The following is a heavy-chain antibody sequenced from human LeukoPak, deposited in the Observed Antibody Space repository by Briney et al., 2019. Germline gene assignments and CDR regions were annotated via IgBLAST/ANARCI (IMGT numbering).Heavy chain of an antibody. Sequence: ASVKVSCKASGYTFTSYAMNWVRQAPGQGLEWMGWINTNTGNPTYAQGFTGRFVFSLDTSVSTAYLQISSLKAEDTAVYYCARTYYDILTPRYFDYWGQGTLATVSS. J-gene: IGHJ4*02. D-gene: IGHD3-9*01. CDR3: ARTYYDILTPRYFDY. CDR2: INTNTGNP. V-gene: IGHV7-4-1*02. CDR1: GYTFTSYA.